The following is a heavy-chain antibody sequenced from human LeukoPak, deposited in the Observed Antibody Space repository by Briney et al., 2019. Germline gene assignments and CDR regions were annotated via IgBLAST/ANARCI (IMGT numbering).Heavy chain of an antibody. CDR3: AKDGGLWVSAHWGDS. CDR1: GFTFSSYT. Sequence: GGSLRLSRAASGFTFSSYTMSWVREAPGKGLEWVSTITTSDGNTYYADSVKGRFTLSRDNSKNTLFLQMNSLRAEDTAVYYCAKDGGLWVSAHWGDSWGRGTLVTVSS. J-gene: IGHJ4*02. D-gene: IGHD7-27*01. V-gene: IGHV3-23*01. CDR2: ITTSDGNT.